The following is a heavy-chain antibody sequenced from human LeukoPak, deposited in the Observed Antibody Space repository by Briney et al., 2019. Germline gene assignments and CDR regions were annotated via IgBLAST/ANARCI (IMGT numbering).Heavy chain of an antibody. CDR2: ISAYNGNT. Sequence: GASVKVSCKASGYTFTSYGISWVRQAPGQGLEWMGWISAYNGNTNYAQKLQGRVTMTTDTSTSTAYMELRSLRSDDTAVYYCARGPDCSGGSCYSEGLDYWGQGTLVTVSS. CDR3: ARGPDCSGGSCYSEGLDY. CDR1: GYTFTSYG. D-gene: IGHD2-15*01. J-gene: IGHJ4*02. V-gene: IGHV1-18*01.